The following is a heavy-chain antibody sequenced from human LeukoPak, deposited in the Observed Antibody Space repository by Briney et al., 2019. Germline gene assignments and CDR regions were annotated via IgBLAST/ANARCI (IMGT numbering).Heavy chain of an antibody. CDR3: ARGFTVPLGN. CDR2: INHSGST. Sequence: PSETLSLTCAVYGGSFSGCYWSWIRQPPGKGLEWIGEINHSGSTNYNPSLKSRVTISLDTSKNQFSLKLNSVTAADTAVYYCARGFTVPLGNWGQGTLVTVSS. CDR1: GGSFSGCY. D-gene: IGHD4-17*01. J-gene: IGHJ4*02. V-gene: IGHV4-34*01.